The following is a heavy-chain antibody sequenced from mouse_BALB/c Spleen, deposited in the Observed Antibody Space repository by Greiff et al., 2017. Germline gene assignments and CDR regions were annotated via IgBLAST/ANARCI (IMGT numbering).Heavy chain of an antibody. D-gene: IGHD2-14*01. V-gene: IGHV1-9*01. CDR3: ARSGRYDEFAY. J-gene: IGHJ3*01. CDR1: GYTFSSYW. Sequence: QVQLQQSGAELMKPGASVKISCKATGYTFSSYWIEWVKQRPGHGLEWIGEILPGSGSTNYNEKFKGKATLTVDKSSSTAYMQLNSLTSEDSAVYYCARSGRYDEFAYWGQGTLVTVSA. CDR2: ILPGSGST.